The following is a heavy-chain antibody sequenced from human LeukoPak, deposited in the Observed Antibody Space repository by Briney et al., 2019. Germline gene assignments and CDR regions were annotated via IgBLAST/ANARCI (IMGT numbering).Heavy chain of an antibody. V-gene: IGHV3-74*01. CDR2: INSDGSST. CDR1: GFTFSNYW. Sequence: PGGSLRLSCAASGFTFSNYWMHWVRQAPGKGLVWVSYINSDGSSTSYADSVKGRFTISRDNAKNTLYLQMNSLRAEDTAVYYCVRDHVYCSSTSCYGFDYWGQGTLVTVSS. CDR3: VRDHVYCSSTSCYGFDY. J-gene: IGHJ4*02. D-gene: IGHD2-2*01.